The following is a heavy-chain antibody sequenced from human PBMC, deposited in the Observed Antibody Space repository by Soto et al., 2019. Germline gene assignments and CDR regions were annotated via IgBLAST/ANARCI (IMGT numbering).Heavy chain of an antibody. CDR2: ISGSGGST. CDR1: GFTFSSYA. D-gene: IGHD6-6*01. J-gene: IGHJ6*02. V-gene: IGHV3-23*01. Sequence: GGSLRLSCAASGFTFSSYAMSWVRQAPGKGLEWVSAISGSGGSTYYADSVKGRPTISRDNSKNTLNLQMNSLRAEDTAVYYCAKDRYSSSSYYYGMDVWGQGTTVTVSS. CDR3: AKDRYSSSSYYYGMDV.